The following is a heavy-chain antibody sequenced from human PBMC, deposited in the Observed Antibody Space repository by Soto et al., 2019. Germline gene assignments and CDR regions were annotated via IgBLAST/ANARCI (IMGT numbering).Heavy chain of an antibody. CDR2: IYSGGST. CDR1: GFTVSSNY. J-gene: IGHJ4*02. D-gene: IGHD3-10*01. Sequence: GGSLRLSCAASGFTVSSNYMSWVRQAPGKGLEWVSVIYSGGSTYYADSVEGRFTISGDNSMNTLYLQMNSLRAEDTAVYYCARGRLWFGESYFDYWGQGTLVTVSS. CDR3: ARGRLWFGESYFDY. V-gene: IGHV3-66*01.